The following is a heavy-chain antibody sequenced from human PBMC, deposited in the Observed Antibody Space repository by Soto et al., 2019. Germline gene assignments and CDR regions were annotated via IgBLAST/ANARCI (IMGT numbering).Heavy chain of an antibody. J-gene: IGHJ4*02. CDR2: IYYSGNT. V-gene: IGHV4-30-4*01. CDR3: ARYCSTTRCPFDY. CDR1: GGSISSGGSY. D-gene: IGHD2-2*01. Sequence: PSETLSLTCTVSGGSISSGGSYWGWIRQPPGKGLEWIGYIYYSGNTYFNPSLKSRVTLSVDTSKNQFSLNLSSVTAADTAVYYCARYCSTTRCPFDYWGQGTLVTVSS.